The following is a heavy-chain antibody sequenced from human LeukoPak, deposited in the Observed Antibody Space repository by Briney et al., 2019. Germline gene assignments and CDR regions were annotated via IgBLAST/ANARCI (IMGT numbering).Heavy chain of an antibody. J-gene: IGHJ6*02. CDR2: FDPEDGET. Sequence: ASVKVSCKVSGYTLTELSMHWVRQAPGKGLEWMGGFDPEDGETIYAQKFQGRVTMTEDTSTDTAYMELSGLRSEDTAVYYCATTGDGRGTYNNYYYGMDVWGRGTTVTVTS. D-gene: IGHD1-26*01. V-gene: IGHV1-24*01. CDR3: ATTGDGRGTYNNYYYGMDV. CDR1: GYTLTELS.